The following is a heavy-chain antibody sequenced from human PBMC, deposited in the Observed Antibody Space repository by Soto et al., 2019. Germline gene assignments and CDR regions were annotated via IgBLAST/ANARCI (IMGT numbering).Heavy chain of an antibody. V-gene: IGHV3-23*01. Sequence: PGGSLRLSCAASGFTFSSYAMTWVRQALGKGLEWVALINGGGDSAYYADSVKGRFTISRDNFKNTLFLQMNSLRGEDTAVYYCARGATIDYWGQGTLVTVSS. CDR3: ARGATIDY. CDR1: GFTFSSYA. CDR2: INGGGDSA. J-gene: IGHJ4*02.